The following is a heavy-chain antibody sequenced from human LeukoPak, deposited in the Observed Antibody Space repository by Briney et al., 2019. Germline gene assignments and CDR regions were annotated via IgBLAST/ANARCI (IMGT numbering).Heavy chain of an antibody. D-gene: IGHD5-12*01. CDR3: ARSVDQNCFDP. J-gene: IGHJ5*02. V-gene: IGHV4-59*01. CDR2: IYYSGST. Sequence: SETLSLTCTVSGGSISSYYWTWIRQPPGKGLEWIGYIYYSGSTNYNPSLRSRVTISVDTSKNQFSLKVSSVTAADTAVYYCARSVDQNCFDPWGQGTLVTVSS. CDR1: GGSISSYY.